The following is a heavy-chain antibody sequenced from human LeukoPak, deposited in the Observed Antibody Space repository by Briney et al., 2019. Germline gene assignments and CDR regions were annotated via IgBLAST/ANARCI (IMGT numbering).Heavy chain of an antibody. J-gene: IGHJ4*02. D-gene: IGHD3-3*01. Sequence: SETLSLTCTVSGGSVSSGSYYWSWIRQPPGKGLEWIGYIYYSGSTNYNPSLKSRVTITVDTSKNQFPLKLSSVTAADTAVYYCARGSYYDFWSGYYAPYYFDYWGQGTLVTVSS. CDR3: ARGSYYDFWSGYYAPYYFDY. CDR2: IYYSGST. V-gene: IGHV4-61*01. CDR1: GGSVSSGSYY.